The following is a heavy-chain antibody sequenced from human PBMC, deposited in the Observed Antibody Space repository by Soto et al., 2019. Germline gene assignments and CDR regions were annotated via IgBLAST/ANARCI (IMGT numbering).Heavy chain of an antibody. CDR2: INPNSGDT. V-gene: IGHV1-2*02. CDR1: GYTFTGYY. CDR3: DVAVIPFEY. D-gene: IGHD6-19*01. Sequence: QVQLVQSGAEVKKPGASVKVSCKTSGYTFTGYYIHWVRQAPGQGLEWMALINPNSGDTNYGHKFQGRVTLTRDTSINKVYMEVTSLRFDDTAVYYCDVAVIPFEYWGQGPLVTVFS. J-gene: IGHJ4*02.